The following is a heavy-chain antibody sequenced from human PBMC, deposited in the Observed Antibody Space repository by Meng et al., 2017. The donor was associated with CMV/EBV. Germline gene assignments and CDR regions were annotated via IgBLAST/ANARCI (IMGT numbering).Heavy chain of an antibody. CDR2: IYYSGST. V-gene: IGHV4-59*01. CDR1: GGSISSYY. J-gene: IGHJ6*02. D-gene: IGHD6-13*01. Sequence: SETLSLTCTVSGGSISSYYWSWIRQPPGKGLEWIGYIYYSGSTNYNPSLKSRVTISVDTSKNQFSLRLSSVTAADTAVFYCARGAGYSSSWYPYYYGMDVWGQGTTVTVSS. CDR3: ARGAGYSSSWYPYYYGMDV.